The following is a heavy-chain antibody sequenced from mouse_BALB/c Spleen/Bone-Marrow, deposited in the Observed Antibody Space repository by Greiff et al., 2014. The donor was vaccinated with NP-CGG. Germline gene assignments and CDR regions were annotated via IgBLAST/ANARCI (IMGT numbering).Heavy chain of an antibody. CDR3: ARSGSSYYY. CDR2: IGSGDSST. Sequence: EVQGVESGGGLVEPGGSLKLSCAAPGFTFSSYAMSWVRQTPEKRLEWVATIGSGDSSTYYPDSVKGRFTISRDYTKNTLYLQMSSLRSEDTAMYYCARSGSSYYYWGQGTTLTVSS. CDR1: GFTFSSYA. J-gene: IGHJ2*01. V-gene: IGHV5-9-3*01. D-gene: IGHD1-1*01.